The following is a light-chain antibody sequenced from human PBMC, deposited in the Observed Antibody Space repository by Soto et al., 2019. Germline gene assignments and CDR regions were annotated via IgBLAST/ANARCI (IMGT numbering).Light chain of an antibody. J-gene: IGKJ2*01. CDR1: QSVSNN. V-gene: IGKV3-15*01. CDR2: GST. Sequence: EIVMTQSPATLSVSPGERATLSGRASQSVSNNLAWYQHNPGQAPRILIYGSTTRATGIPARFSVSGSGTEFTLTISSLQSEDFAVYYCQQYNNWPHTFGKGTKLEIK. CDR3: QQYNNWPHT.